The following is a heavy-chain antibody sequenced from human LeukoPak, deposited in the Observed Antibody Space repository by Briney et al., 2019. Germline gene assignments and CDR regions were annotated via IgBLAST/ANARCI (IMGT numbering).Heavy chain of an antibody. CDR3: ARAPFFDYYDRTFDP. Sequence: SETLSLTCTVSGGSISSSSYYWGWIRQPPGKGLEWIGSIYYSGSTYYNPSLKSRVTISVDTSKNQFSLKLSSVTAADTAVYYCARAPFFDYYDRTFDPWGQGTLVTVSS. CDR1: GGSISSSSYY. V-gene: IGHV4-39*07. D-gene: IGHD3-22*01. CDR2: IYYSGST. J-gene: IGHJ5*02.